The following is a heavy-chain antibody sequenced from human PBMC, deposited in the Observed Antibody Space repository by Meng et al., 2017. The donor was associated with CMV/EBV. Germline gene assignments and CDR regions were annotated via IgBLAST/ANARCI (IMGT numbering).Heavy chain of an antibody. CDR3: ARVSLRVVPAASYYYYYGMDV. CDR2: ISSSSSTI. CDR1: GFTFSSYS. J-gene: IGHJ6*02. Sequence: GESLKISCAASGFTFSSYSMNWVRQAPGKGLEWVSYISSSSSTIYYADSVKGRFTISRDNAKNSLYLQMNSPRAEDTAVYYCARVSLRVVPAASYYYYYGMDVWGQGTTVTVSS. V-gene: IGHV3-48*04. D-gene: IGHD2-2*01.